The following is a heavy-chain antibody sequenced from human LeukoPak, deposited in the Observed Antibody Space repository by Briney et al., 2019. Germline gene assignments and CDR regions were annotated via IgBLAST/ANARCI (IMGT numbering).Heavy chain of an antibody. J-gene: IGHJ4*02. CDR3: ARAMPRVRGFDY. CDR1: GFSFSNYG. Sequence: GGSLRLSCAASGFSFSNYGMNWVRQAPGKGLEWVSYISSSGSTIYYADSVKGRFTISRDNAKNSLYLQMNSLRAEDTAVYYCARAMPRVRGFDYWGQGTLVTVSS. CDR2: ISSSGSTI. V-gene: IGHV3-48*04. D-gene: IGHD3-10*01.